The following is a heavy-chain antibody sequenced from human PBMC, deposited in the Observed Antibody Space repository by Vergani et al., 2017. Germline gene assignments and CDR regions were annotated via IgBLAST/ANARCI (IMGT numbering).Heavy chain of an antibody. CDR2: ISWNAGMI. J-gene: IGHJ2*01. Sequence: EVQLLESGGGLVQPGRSLRLSCAASGFSFDEYVMHWVRQVPGKGLEWVSGISWNAGMIAYADSVKGRFTISRDNSKNTLYLQMNSLRAEDTAVYYCARERGGSYPWXFDLWGRGTLVTVSS. CDR3: ARERGGSYPWXFDL. V-gene: IGHV3-9*01. D-gene: IGHD1-26*01. CDR1: GFSFDEYV.